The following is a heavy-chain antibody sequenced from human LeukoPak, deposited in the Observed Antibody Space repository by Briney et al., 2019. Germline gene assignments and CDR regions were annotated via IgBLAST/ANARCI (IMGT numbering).Heavy chain of an antibody. Sequence: SETLSLTCTVSGGSISSYYWSWIRQPPGKGLEWIGYIYYSGSTNYNPSLKSRVTISVDTSKNQFSLKLSSVTAADTAVYYCAREVGIAAAEYYFDYWGQGTLVTVSS. J-gene: IGHJ4*02. D-gene: IGHD6-13*01. CDR2: IYYSGST. V-gene: IGHV4-59*01. CDR1: GGSISSYY. CDR3: AREVGIAAAEYYFDY.